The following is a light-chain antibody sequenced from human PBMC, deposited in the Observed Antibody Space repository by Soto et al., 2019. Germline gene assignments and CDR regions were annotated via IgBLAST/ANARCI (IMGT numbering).Light chain of an antibody. CDR2: DAS. Sequence: EIVMTQSPATLSVSPGDRVTLSCRASQSVSRNLAWYQQKPGHAPSLLIYDASARATVIPARFSGSGSGTEFTLTMSSLQSEDYAVYYCQHYDDWVKTFGQGTKLEIK. V-gene: IGKV3-15*01. J-gene: IGKJ2*01. CDR1: QSVSRN. CDR3: QHYDDWVKT.